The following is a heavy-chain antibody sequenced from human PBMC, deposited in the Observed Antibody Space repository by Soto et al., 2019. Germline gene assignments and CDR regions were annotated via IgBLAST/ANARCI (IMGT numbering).Heavy chain of an antibody. CDR3: ARDQGWLRSHYYYYGMDV. J-gene: IGHJ6*02. CDR1: GFTVSSNY. D-gene: IGHD5-12*01. V-gene: IGHV3-21*01. Sequence: GGSLRLSCAASGFTVSSNYMSWVRQAPGKGLEWVSSISSSSSYIYYADSVKGRFTISRDNAKNSMYLQMNSLRAEDTAVYYCARDQGWLRSHYYYYGMDVWGQGTTVTVYS. CDR2: ISSSSSYI.